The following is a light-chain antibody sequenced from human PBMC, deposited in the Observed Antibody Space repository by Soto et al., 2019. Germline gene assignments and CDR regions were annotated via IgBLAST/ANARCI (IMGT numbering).Light chain of an antibody. Sequence: QLVLTQPPSASGTPGQRVTISCSGSSSNIGSNTVNWYQQLPGSAPKLLIYNNNQRPSGVPDRFSGSESGTSASLAISGLQSEDEADYYCAAWDDSLNGVVFGGGTKLTVL. CDR2: NNN. V-gene: IGLV1-44*01. CDR1: SSNIGSNT. CDR3: AAWDDSLNGVV. J-gene: IGLJ2*01.